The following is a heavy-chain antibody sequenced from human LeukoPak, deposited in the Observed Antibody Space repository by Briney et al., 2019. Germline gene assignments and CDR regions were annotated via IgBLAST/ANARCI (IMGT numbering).Heavy chain of an antibody. J-gene: IGHJ4*02. CDR1: GGTFSSYA. CDR2: TIPIFGIA. D-gene: IGHD5-18*01. Sequence: SVKVSCKASGGTFSSYAISWVRQAPGQGLEWMGRTIPIFGIANYAQKFQGRVTITADKSTSTAYMELSSLRSEDTAVYYCARAMDTAMVNGGDYWGQGTLVTVSS. CDR3: ARAMDTAMVNGGDY. V-gene: IGHV1-69*04.